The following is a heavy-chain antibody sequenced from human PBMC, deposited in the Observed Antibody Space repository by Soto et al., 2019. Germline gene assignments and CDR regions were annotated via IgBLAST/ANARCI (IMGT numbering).Heavy chain of an antibody. Sequence: QVQLVQSGAEVKKPGASVKVSCKASGYTVTSYGISWVRQAPEQGLEWMGWISAYNGNTNYAQQLQGRVTMTTDTSTSTAYMELRRLRSGEPAVYCCAMVKYSPANSYSYGMDVWCQGTTVTVSS. J-gene: IGHJ6*02. CDR1: GYTVTSYG. D-gene: IGHD5-18*01. CDR3: AMVKYSPANSYSYGMDV. V-gene: IGHV1-18*01. CDR2: ISAYNGNT.